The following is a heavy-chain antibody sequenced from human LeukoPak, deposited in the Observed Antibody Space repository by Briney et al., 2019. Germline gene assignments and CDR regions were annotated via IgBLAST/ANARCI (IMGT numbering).Heavy chain of an antibody. CDR3: STSRGTSYYFDY. D-gene: IGHD1-26*01. Sequence: SETLSLTCTVSGGSISSSSYYCGWIRQPPGKGLEWIGTIYYSGSTYYSPSLKSRVTISVDASNNQFSLKLSSVTAADTALYYCSTSRGTSYYFDYWGLGTLVTVSS. CDR1: GGSISSSSYY. CDR2: IYYSGST. V-gene: IGHV4-39*01. J-gene: IGHJ4*02.